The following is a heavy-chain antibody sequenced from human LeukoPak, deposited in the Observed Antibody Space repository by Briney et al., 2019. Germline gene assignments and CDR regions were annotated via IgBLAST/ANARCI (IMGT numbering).Heavy chain of an antibody. V-gene: IGHV1-46*01. CDR1: GYTFTSYG. CDR2: INPSGGST. J-gene: IGHJ4*02. Sequence: ASVKVSCKASGYTFTSYGISWVRQAPGQGLEWMGIINPSGGSTSYAQKFQGRVTMTRDMSTSTVYMELSSLRSEDTAVYYCARDGVDSGYDSTFDYWGQGTLVTVSS. CDR3: ARDGVDSGYDSTFDY. D-gene: IGHD5-12*01.